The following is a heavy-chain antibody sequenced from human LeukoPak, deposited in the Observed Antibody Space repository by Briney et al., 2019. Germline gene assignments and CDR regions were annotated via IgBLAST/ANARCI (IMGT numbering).Heavy chain of an antibody. Sequence: SETLSLTCTVSGGSISSSSYYWGWIRQPPGKGLEWIGSIYYSGNTYHNPSHKSRVTISVDTSKNQFSLKLSSVTAADTAVYYCARQSTAMGTFDYWGQGTLVPVSS. V-gene: IGHV4-39*01. CDR2: IYYSGNT. CDR1: GGSISSSSYY. J-gene: IGHJ4*02. CDR3: ARQSTAMGTFDY. D-gene: IGHD5-18*01.